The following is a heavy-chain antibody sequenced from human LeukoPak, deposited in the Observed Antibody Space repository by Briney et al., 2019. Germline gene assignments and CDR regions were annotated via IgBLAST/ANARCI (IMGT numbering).Heavy chain of an antibody. CDR2: ISSSSSYI. Sequence: GGSLRLSCAASGFTFSSYTVNWVRQAPGKGLEWVSFISSSSSYIYYADSVKGRFTISRDNAKNSLHLQMNSLRAEDTAVYYCARSGYSSGWDYWGQGTLVTVSS. CDR3: ARSGYSSGWDY. J-gene: IGHJ4*02. D-gene: IGHD6-19*01. CDR1: GFTFSSYT. V-gene: IGHV3-21*01.